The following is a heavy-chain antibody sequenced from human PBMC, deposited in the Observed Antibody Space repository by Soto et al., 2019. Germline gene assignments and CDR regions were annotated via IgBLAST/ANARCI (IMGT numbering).Heavy chain of an antibody. V-gene: IGHV4-39*01. CDR3: ARHPTIARFENGLDV. Sequence: TLSLTSTVSGGSISSSSYYWGWIRQPPGKGLEWIGSIYYTGSTYYSPSLKRRVTMSVDTSKAQFSLKLTSVTPADTAVYYCARHPTIARFENGLDVWGQGTMVTVSS. D-gene: IGHD1-1*01. CDR2: IYYTGST. CDR1: GGSISSSSYY. J-gene: IGHJ6*02.